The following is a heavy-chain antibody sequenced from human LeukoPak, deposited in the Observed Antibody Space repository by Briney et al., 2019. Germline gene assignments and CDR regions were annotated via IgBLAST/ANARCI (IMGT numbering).Heavy chain of an antibody. J-gene: IGHJ4*02. CDR2: IRYDGSNE. V-gene: IGHV3-30*02. Sequence: GGSLRLSCAPSGFTFSSYGMHWVRQAPGKGLEWVAFIRYDGSNEYYADSVKGRFTISRDNSKNTLCLQMNSLRAEDSAVYYCARDLTYSGWYYFDYWGQGTLVTVSS. CDR3: ARDLTYSGWYYFDY. CDR1: GFTFSSYG. D-gene: IGHD6-19*01.